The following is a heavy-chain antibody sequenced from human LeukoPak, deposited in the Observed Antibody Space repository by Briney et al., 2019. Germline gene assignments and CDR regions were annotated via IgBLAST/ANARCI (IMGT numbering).Heavy chain of an antibody. D-gene: IGHD5-18*01. V-gene: IGHV3-21*01. CDR3: ARDQSEDTAMVRYYFDY. CDR1: GFTFSSYS. J-gene: IGHJ4*02. CDR2: ISSSSSYI. Sequence: GGSLRLSCAASGFTFSSYSMNWVRQAPGKGLEWVSSISSSSSYIYYADSVKGRFTTSRDNAKNSLYLQMNSLRAEDTAVYYCARDQSEDTAMVRYYFDYWGQGTLVTVSS.